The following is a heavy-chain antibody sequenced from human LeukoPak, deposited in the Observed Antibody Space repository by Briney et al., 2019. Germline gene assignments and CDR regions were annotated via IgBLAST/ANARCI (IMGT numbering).Heavy chain of an antibody. D-gene: IGHD3-10*01. J-gene: IGHJ6*02. CDR3: ARDARYNGPGYYGMDV. V-gene: IGHV4-4*02. CDR1: GDSISSSNW. Sequence: KPSGTLSLTCAVSGDSISSSNWWSWVRQPPGKGLEWIGEIYHSGSTNYNPSLKSRVTISVDKSKNQFSLKLSSVTAADAAVYYCARDARYNGPGYYGMDVWGQGTTVTVSS. CDR2: IYHSGST.